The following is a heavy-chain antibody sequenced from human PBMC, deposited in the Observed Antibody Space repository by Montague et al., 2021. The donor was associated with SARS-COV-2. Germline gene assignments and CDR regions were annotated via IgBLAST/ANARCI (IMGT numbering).Heavy chain of an antibody. D-gene: IGHD3-22*01. CDR1: GFTFSSYD. Sequence: SLRLSCAASGFTFSSYDMHWVRQATGKGLEWVSAIGTAGDTYYPXSVXGRFTISRENAKNSLYLQMNSLRAGDTAVYYCARANYYDSSGYKSYYYGMDVWGQGTTVTVSS. CDR2: IGTAGDT. J-gene: IGHJ6*02. V-gene: IGHV3-13*01. CDR3: ARANYYDSSGYKSYYYGMDV.